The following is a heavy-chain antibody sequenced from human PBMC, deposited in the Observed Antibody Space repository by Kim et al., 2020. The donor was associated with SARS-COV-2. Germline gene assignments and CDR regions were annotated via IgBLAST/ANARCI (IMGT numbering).Heavy chain of an antibody. Sequence: ASVKVSCKASGYTFTSYAMHWVRQAPGQRLEWMGWINAGNGNTKYSQKFQGRVTITRDTSASTAYMELSSLRSEDTAVYYCARERATDFWTQDAFDIWGQGTMVTVSS. D-gene: IGHD3-3*01. V-gene: IGHV1-3*01. CDR3: ARERATDFWTQDAFDI. CDR2: INAGNGNT. J-gene: IGHJ3*02. CDR1: GYTFTSYA.